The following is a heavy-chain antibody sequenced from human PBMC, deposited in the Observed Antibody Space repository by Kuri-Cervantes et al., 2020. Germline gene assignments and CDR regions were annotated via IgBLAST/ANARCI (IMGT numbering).Heavy chain of an antibody. J-gene: IGHJ3*02. Sequence: ASVKVTCKASGYTFTGYYMHWVRQARGRGLEGMGWINPNSGDTSYAQKLQGRVTMTSDTSISTSYMELSSLRSEDTAVYYCARELPRKGAFDIWGQGTMVTVSS. V-gene: IGHV1-2*02. CDR2: INPNSGDT. D-gene: IGHD1-14*01. CDR1: GYTFTGYY. CDR3: ARELPRKGAFDI.